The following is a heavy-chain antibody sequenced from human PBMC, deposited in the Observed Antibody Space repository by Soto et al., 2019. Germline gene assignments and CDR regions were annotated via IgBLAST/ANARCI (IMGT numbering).Heavy chain of an antibody. CDR1: GGSISSYY. Sequence: PSETLSLTCTVSGGSISSYYWSWIRQPPGKGLEWIGYIYYSGSTTYNPSPKSRVTISIDTSKNQLSLKMSSVTAADTAVYYCARDAVPSAIYGRWFDPWGQGTLVTVYS. D-gene: IGHD2-2*01. J-gene: IGHJ5*02. CDR2: IYYSGST. V-gene: IGHV4-59*12. CDR3: ARDAVPSAIYGRWFDP.